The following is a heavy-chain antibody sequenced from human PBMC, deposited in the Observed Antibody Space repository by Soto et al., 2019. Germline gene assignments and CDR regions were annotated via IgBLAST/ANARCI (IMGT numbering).Heavy chain of an antibody. V-gene: IGHV4-30-2*01. CDR2: IFHSGST. Sequence: SETLSLTCAVSGGSISSGGYSWSWIRQPPGKGLEWIGFIFHSGSTYYNPSLKSRVTISVDRSNNQFSLKLTSVTAADTALYYCARGRYYYDSSGYAHVMDVWGQGTTVTVSS. CDR3: ARGRYYYDSSGYAHVMDV. CDR1: GGSISSGGYS. D-gene: IGHD3-22*01. J-gene: IGHJ6*02.